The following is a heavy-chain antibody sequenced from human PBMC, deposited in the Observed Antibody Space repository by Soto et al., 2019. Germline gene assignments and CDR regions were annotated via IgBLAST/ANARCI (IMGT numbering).Heavy chain of an antibody. V-gene: IGHV1-18*01. Sequence: GASVKVSCKTSGYIFKNYGISWVRQAPGQGLEWLGWIYPKEDRANIAQNFKGRVTLTTDTPTSTANIKLRSLRFDDSAVYGCASYIDYVFDYWGQGTLVTVSS. J-gene: IGHJ4*02. D-gene: IGHD4-17*01. CDR2: IYPKEDRA. CDR3: ASYIDYVFDY. CDR1: GYIFKNYG.